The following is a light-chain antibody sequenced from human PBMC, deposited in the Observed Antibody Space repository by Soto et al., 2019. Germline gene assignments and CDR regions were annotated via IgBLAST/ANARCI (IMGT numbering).Light chain of an antibody. CDR1: QGISSW. V-gene: IGKV1D-12*01. Sequence: DIQVTQSPSSLSASVGDRVTITSRASQGISSWLAWYQQKLGKAPNILIYAASTLQSGVPSSFSGSGSGTDFTLTISSLQPEDFATYYCQQADSLPLTFGGGTKVDIK. J-gene: IGKJ4*01. CDR2: AAS. CDR3: QQADSLPLT.